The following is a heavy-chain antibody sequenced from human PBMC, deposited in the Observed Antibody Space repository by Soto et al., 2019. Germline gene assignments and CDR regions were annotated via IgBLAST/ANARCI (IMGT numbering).Heavy chain of an antibody. Sequence: VQLQESGPGLVKPSETLSLTCAVSGGSVTSGDFHWTWVRQPPGKGLEWIGNIYYNGGANTNFNPAFQSGVTMSVATSKNQFSLNLKSVTAADTAVYFCARLVAGAATGFWFDPWGQGTLVTVSS. CDR2: IYYNGGANT. V-gene: IGHV4-61*08. CDR1: GGSVTSGDFH. D-gene: IGHD6-13*01. CDR3: ARLVAGAATGFWFDP. J-gene: IGHJ5*02.